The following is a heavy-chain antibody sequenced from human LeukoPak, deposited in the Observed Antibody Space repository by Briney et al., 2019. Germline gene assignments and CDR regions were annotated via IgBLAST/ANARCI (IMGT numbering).Heavy chain of an antibody. V-gene: IGHV3-30*18. CDR2: ISYDGSNK. Sequence: PGGSLRLSCAASGFTFSSYGMHWVRQAPGKGLEWVAVISYDGSNKYYADSVKGRFTISRDNSKNTLYLQMNSLRAEDTAVYYCAKSFPSGKLPDYWGQGTLVTVSS. J-gene: IGHJ4*02. D-gene: IGHD3-10*01. CDR1: GFTFSSYG. CDR3: AKSFPSGKLPDY.